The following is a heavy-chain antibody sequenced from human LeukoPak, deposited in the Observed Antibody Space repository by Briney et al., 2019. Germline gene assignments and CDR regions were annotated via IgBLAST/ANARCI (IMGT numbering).Heavy chain of an antibody. CDR3: ARDSMAVALDY. Sequence: ASVKVSCKASGGTFSSYGISWVRQAPGQGLEWMGWISVYNGNTNYAQKLQGRVTMTTDTSTSTAYMELRSLRSDDTAVYYCARDSMAVALDYWGQGTLVTVSS. J-gene: IGHJ4*02. D-gene: IGHD6-19*01. CDR2: ISVYNGNT. CDR1: GGTFSSYG. V-gene: IGHV1-18*01.